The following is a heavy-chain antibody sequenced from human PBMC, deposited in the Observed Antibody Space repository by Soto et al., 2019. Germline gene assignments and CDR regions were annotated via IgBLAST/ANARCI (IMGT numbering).Heavy chain of an antibody. CDR1: GYTFTSYG. J-gene: IGHJ3*02. CDR3: ARDIAYSTSSKFAFDI. Sequence: QVQLMQSGAEMKKPGASVEVSCKASGYTFTSYGISWVRQAPGQGLEWMGWISAYNGNTNYAQKLQGRVTMTRDTATSTAYMELRILRSDDTAVYYCARDIAYSTSSKFAFDICGQGTVVTVSS. CDR2: ISAYNGNT. D-gene: IGHD6-13*01. V-gene: IGHV1-18*01.